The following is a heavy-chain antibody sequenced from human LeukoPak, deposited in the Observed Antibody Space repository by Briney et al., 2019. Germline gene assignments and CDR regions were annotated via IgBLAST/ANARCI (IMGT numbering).Heavy chain of an antibody. CDR3: ARGDILTGYYYYGMDV. D-gene: IGHD3-9*01. CDR2: IYHSGST. V-gene: IGHV4-4*02. Sequence: PGGSLRLSCAASGFTFSSYSMNWVRQPPGKGLEWIGEIYHSGSTNYNPSLKSRVTISVDKSKNQFSLKLSSVTAADTAVYYCARGDILTGYYYYGMDVWGQGTTVTVSS. CDR1: GFTFSSYSM. J-gene: IGHJ6*02.